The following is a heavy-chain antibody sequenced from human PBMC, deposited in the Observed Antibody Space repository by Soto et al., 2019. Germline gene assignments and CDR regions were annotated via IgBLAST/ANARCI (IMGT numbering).Heavy chain of an antibody. CDR2: INPSGGST. J-gene: IGHJ3*02. V-gene: IGHV1-46*01. Sequence: ASVKVSCKASGYTFTSYYMHWVRQAPGQGLEWMGIINPSGGSTSYAQKFQGRDTMTRDTSTSTVYMELSSLRSEDTAVYYCARDHARLRGAFDIWGQGTMVTVSS. CDR1: GYTFTSYY. D-gene: IGHD5-12*01. CDR3: ARDHARLRGAFDI.